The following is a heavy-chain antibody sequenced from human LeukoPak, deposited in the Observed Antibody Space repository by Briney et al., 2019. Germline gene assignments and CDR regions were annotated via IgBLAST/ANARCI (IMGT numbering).Heavy chain of an antibody. CDR1: GFTFSTYA. V-gene: IGHV3-23*01. D-gene: IGHD2-15*01. J-gene: IGHJ6*02. Sequence: PGGSLRLSCAASGFTFSTYAMSWVRQAPGKGLEWVSAISRSGGSTYYADSVKGRFTISRDSSKNTLYLQMNGLRAEDTAVYYCVKWVAAALDYYYNMDVWGQGTTVTVSS. CDR3: VKWVAAALDYYYNMDV. CDR2: ISRSGGST.